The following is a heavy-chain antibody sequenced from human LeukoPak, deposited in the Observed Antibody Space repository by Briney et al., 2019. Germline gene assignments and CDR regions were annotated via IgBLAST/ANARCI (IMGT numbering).Heavy chain of an antibody. V-gene: IGHV4-61*02. CDR3: ARDIGSYDFWSDYPDNLNSREYYLDY. D-gene: IGHD3-3*01. CDR1: GGSISSGSYY. CDR2: IYSSGST. J-gene: IGHJ4*02. Sequence: SQTLSLTCTVSGGSISSGSYYWSWIRQPAGKGLEWIVRIYSSGSTNYNPSPKSRVTISVDTSKNQSSLKLSSVTAADTAVYYCARDIGSYDFWSDYPDNLNSREYYLDYWGQGTLVTVSS.